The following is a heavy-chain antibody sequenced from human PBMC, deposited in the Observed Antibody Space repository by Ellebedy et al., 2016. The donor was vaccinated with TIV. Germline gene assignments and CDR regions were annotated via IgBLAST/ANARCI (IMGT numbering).Heavy chain of an antibody. Sequence: GESLKISXAASGFTFSSYGMHWVRQAPGKGLEWVAVIWYDGSNKYYAGSVKGRFTISRDNSKNTLYLQMNSLRAEDTAVYYCAAQMDVWGQGTTVTVSS. J-gene: IGHJ6*02. CDR2: IWYDGSNK. V-gene: IGHV3-33*08. CDR3: AAQMDV. CDR1: GFTFSSYG.